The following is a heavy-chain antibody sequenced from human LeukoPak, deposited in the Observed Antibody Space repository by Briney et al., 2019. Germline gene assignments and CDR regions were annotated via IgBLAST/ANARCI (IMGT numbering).Heavy chain of an antibody. CDR1: GFYFSTYV. V-gene: IGHV3-21*01. CDR2: ISSSSSYI. D-gene: IGHD6-13*01. CDR3: AKDNWVAAAGTLS. J-gene: IGHJ4*02. Sequence: GGSLRLSCAASGFYFSTYVMGWVRQAPGKGLEWVSSISSSSSYIYYADSVKGRFTISRDNSKNTLYLQMNSLRAEDTAVYYCAKDNWVAAAGTLSWGQGTLVTVSS.